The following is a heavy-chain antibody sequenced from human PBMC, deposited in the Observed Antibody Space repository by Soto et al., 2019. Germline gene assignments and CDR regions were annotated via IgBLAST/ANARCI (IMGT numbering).Heavy chain of an antibody. CDR1: GYSFTSYW. CDR3: ARSSYGSEYYYYGMDV. J-gene: IGHJ6*02. CDR2: IDPSDSYT. V-gene: IGHV5-10-1*01. D-gene: IGHD5-18*01. Sequence: LKISCKGSGYSFTSYWISWVRQMPGKGLEWMGRIDPSDSYTNYSPSFQGHVTISADKSISTAYLQWSSLKASDTAMYYCARSSYGSEYYYYGMDVWGQGTTVTVSS.